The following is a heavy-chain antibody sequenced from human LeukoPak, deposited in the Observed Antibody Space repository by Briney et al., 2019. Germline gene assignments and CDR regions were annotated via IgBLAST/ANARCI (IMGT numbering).Heavy chain of an antibody. Sequence: GSLRLSCAASGFIFSNYWMTWVRQAPGKALEWVANIKPDGSGEYYVDSLKGRFTISRDNSKNTLYLQMNSLRAEDTAVYYCARTLEGIDYWGQGTLVTVSS. D-gene: IGHD1-1*01. CDR1: GFIFSNYW. J-gene: IGHJ4*02. CDR2: IKPDGSGE. CDR3: ARTLEGIDY. V-gene: IGHV3-7*03.